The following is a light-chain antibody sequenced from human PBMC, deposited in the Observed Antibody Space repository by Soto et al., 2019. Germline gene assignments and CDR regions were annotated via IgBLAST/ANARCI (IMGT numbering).Light chain of an antibody. J-gene: IGKJ5*01. V-gene: IGKV2-28*01. CDR1: QSLLHSNGYNY. CDR2: LGS. CDR3: MQALQTIT. Sequence: IVIAQSPLSLPVTPGEPASISCTSSQSLLHSNGYNYLDWYLQKPGQSPQLLIYLGSNRASGVPDRFSGSGSGTDFTLKISRVEAEDVGVYYCMQALQTITFGQGTRLEIK.